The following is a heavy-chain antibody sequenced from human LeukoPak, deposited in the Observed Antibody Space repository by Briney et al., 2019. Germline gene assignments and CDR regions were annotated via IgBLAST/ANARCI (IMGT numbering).Heavy chain of an antibody. CDR2: ISSSGSYI. J-gene: IGHJ4*02. CDR3: ARSAGQWLVPEDY. V-gene: IGHV3-21*01. CDR1: GFTFSSYS. Sequence: PGGSLRLSCAASGFTFSSYSMNWVRQAPGKGLEWVSSISSSGSYIYYADSVKGRFTISRDNAKNSLYLQMNSLRAEDTAVYYCARSAGQWLVPEDYWGQGTLVTVSS. D-gene: IGHD6-19*01.